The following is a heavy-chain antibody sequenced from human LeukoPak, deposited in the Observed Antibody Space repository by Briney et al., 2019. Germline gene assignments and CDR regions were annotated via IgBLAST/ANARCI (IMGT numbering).Heavy chain of an antibody. CDR3: ARALQEFDDY. J-gene: IGHJ4*02. CDR1: GGSFSGYY. D-gene: IGHD3-10*01. V-gene: IGHV4-34*01. CDR2: INHSGST. Sequence: SETLSLTCAVYGGSFSGYYWSWIRQPPGKGLEWIGEINHSGSTNYNPSLKSRVTISVDTSKNQFPLKLGSVTAADTAVYYCARALQEFDDYWGQGTLVTVSS.